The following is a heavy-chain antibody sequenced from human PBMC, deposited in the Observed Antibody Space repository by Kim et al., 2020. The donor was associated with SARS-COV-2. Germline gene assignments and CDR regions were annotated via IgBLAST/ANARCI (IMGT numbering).Heavy chain of an antibody. J-gene: IGHJ4*02. D-gene: IGHD5-18*01. CDR3: SRNTDRALHFDY. Sequence: GGSLRLSCSASGFSFLEYAVSWYLQAPGKALEWVSAIASKRYGATQFYAASVRGRFFISRDDSKNIAYLQMDGLQNEDTGMYYCSRNTDRALHFDYWGQGTRVTVSS. CDR2: IASKRYGATQ. V-gene: IGHV3-49*03. CDR1: GFSFLEYA.